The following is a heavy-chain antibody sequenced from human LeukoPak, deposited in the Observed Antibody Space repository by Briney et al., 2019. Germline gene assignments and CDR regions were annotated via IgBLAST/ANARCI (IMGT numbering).Heavy chain of an antibody. CDR1: GYTFTTYG. J-gene: IGHJ3*02. V-gene: IGHV1-18*01. CDR2: IRSDNGNT. Sequence: ASVTVSFQASGYTFTTYGITWVRQAPGQGLEWMGWIRSDNGNTDYAQNLQGRVAMTTDTSTSTVYMELRSLRSDDTAVYYCARERGSESYWDAFDIWGQGTMVTVSS. D-gene: IGHD3-10*01. CDR3: ARERGSESYWDAFDI.